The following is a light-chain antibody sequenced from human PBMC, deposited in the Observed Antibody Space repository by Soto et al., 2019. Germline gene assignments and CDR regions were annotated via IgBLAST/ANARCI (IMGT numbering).Light chain of an antibody. J-gene: IGLJ1*01. CDR2: DVS. Sequence: SALTQPASVSGSPGQSITFSCTGTSSDVGGYNYVSWYQQHPGKAPKLMIYDVSNRPSGVSNRFSGSKSGNTASLTISGLQAEDEADYYCSSYTSSSTLYVFGTGTKLTVL. CDR1: SSDVGGYNY. CDR3: SSYTSSSTLYV. V-gene: IGLV2-14*01.